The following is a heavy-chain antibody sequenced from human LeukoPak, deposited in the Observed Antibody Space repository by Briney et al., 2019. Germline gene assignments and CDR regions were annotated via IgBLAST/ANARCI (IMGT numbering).Heavy chain of an antibody. V-gene: IGHV4-39*07. CDR2: IFYSGTS. CDR3: ARGPYWFDP. J-gene: IGHJ5*02. CDR1: GGSISNNNYH. Sequence: SETLSLTCTVSGGSISNNNYHWGWIRQPPGKGLEWIGSIFYSGTSYYNPSLKSRVTISVDTSKNQFSLKLSSVTAADTAVYYCARGPYWFDPWGQGTLVTVSS.